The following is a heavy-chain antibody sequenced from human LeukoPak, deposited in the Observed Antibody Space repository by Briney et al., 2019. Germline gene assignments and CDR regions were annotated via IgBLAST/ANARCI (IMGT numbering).Heavy chain of an antibody. V-gene: IGHV3-33*01. CDR2: IWHDGSKK. CDR1: GFTFSNYG. J-gene: IGHJ4*02. D-gene: IGHD6-13*01. Sequence: GGSLRLSCAASGFTFSNYGMHWVRQAPGKGPEWVTVIWHDGSKKYYADPVKGRFTISRDNSKNTLYLQMSSLGAEDTAVYFCARSSAYSSSWTSSYFDYWGQGALVTVSS. CDR3: ARSSAYSSSWTSSYFDY.